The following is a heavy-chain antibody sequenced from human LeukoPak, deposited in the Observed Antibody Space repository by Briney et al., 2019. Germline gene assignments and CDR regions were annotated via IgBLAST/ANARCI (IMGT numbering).Heavy chain of an antibody. V-gene: IGHV4-38-2*01. CDR1: RSSITSAYY. Sequence: SETLSLTCAVSRSSITSAYYWGWIRLPPGKGLEWIGEINHSGITNYNPSLKSRVTISVDTSKNQFSLKLSSVTAADTAVYYCARGRVVGATTPLGYWGQGTLVTVSS. CDR3: ARGRVVGATTPLGY. D-gene: IGHD1-26*01. J-gene: IGHJ4*02. CDR2: INHSGIT.